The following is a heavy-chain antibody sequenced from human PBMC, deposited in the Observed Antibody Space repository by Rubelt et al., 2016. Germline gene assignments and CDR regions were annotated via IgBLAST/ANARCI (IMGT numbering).Heavy chain of an antibody. CDR1: GYTFTGYY. CDR2: INPNSGGT. D-gene: IGHD1-26*01. Sequence: QVQLVQSGAEVKKPGASVKVSCKASGYTFTGYYMHWVRQAPGQGLEWMGWINPNSGGTNYAQKSQGWVTMTRDTSISTAYMELSRLRSDDTAVYYCALEDSGSYRSLDYWGQGTLVTVSS. V-gene: IGHV1-2*04. CDR3: ALEDSGSYRSLDY. J-gene: IGHJ4*02.